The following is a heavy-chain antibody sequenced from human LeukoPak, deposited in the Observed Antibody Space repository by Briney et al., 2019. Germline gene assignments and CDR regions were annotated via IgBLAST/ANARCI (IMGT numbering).Heavy chain of an antibody. Sequence: GGSLRLSCAASGFTFSSYSMNWVRQAPGKGLEWVSSFSSSSSYIYYADSVKGRFTISRDNAKNSLYLQMNSLRAEDTAVYYCARDWCSGGSCYGWFDPWGQGTLVTVSS. CDR2: FSSSSSYI. V-gene: IGHV3-21*01. CDR1: GFTFSSYS. D-gene: IGHD2-15*01. CDR3: ARDWCSGGSCYGWFDP. J-gene: IGHJ5*02.